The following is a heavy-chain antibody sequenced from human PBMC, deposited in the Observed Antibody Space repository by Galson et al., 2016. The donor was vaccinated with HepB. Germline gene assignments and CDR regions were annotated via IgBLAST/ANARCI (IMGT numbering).Heavy chain of an antibody. CDR3: AVGKGPRTATVTANYFDT. Sequence: SETLSLTCRVSGASFRSSGSSWGWIRQPPGKGLEWIGEINPGGTTNDNPSLKSRVTMPFDTSKTQFCLTLSSVTAADTAVYYWAVGKGPRTATVTANYFDTWVQGILVTVSS. J-gene: IGHJ5*02. D-gene: IGHD4-17*01. CDR2: INPGGTT. V-gene: IGHV4-34*01. CDR1: GASFRSSGSS.